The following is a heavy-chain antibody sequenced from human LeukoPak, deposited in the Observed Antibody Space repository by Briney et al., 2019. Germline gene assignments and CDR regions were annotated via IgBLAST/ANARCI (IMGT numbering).Heavy chain of an antibody. CDR1: GGSISSYY. D-gene: IGHD5-18*01. CDR2: IYYSGST. V-gene: IGHV4-59*01. CDR3: ARVRRGYSYGYRFDP. J-gene: IGHJ5*02. Sequence: PSETLSLTCTVSGGSISSYYWSWIRQPPGKGLEWIGYIYYSGSTNYNPSLKSRVTISVDTSKNQFSLKLSSVTAADTAVYYCARVRRGYSYGYRFDPWGQGTLVTVSS.